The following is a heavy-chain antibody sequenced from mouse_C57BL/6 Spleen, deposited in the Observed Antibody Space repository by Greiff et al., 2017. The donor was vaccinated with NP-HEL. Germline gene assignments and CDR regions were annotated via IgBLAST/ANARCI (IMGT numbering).Heavy chain of an antibody. D-gene: IGHD2-4*01. CDR2: ISDGGSYT. J-gene: IGHJ3*01. V-gene: IGHV5-4*01. CDR3: AREASSYDYDEGFAY. CDR1: GFTFSSYA. Sequence: DVQLVESGGGLVKPGGSLKLSCAASGFTFSSYAMSWVRQTPEKRLEWVATISDGGSYTYYPDNVKGRFTISRDNAKNNLYLQMSHLKSEDTAMYYCAREASSYDYDEGFAYWGQGTLVTVSA.